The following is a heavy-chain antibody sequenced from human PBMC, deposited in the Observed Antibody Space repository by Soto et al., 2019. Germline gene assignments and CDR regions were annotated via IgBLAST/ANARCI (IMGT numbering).Heavy chain of an antibody. Sequence: QVQLVQSGAEVKKPGASVKVSCKASGYTFTSYGISWVRQAPGQGLEWMGWINAYNGNTNYAQKFQGRVTMTTDTTTSTAHMELRSLRSDDTAVYYWARDVGYGLIDYWGQGTLVTVSS. V-gene: IGHV1-18*01. CDR3: ARDVGYGLIDY. CDR2: INAYNGNT. D-gene: IGHD5-18*01. J-gene: IGHJ4*02. CDR1: GYTFTSYG.